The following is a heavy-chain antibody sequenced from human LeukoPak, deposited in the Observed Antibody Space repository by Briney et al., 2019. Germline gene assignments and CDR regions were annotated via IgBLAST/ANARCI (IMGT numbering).Heavy chain of an antibody. CDR3: ARGARWWELSFYFDY. CDR1: GFTFSDYY. CDR2: ISSSGSTI. J-gene: IGHJ4*02. Sequence: GGSLRLSCAASGFTFSDYYMSWIRQAPGKGLEWVSYISSSGSTIYYADSVKGRFTISRDNAKNSLYLQMNSLRAEDTAVYYCARGARWWELSFYFDYWGQGTLVTVSS. V-gene: IGHV3-11*01. D-gene: IGHD1-26*01.